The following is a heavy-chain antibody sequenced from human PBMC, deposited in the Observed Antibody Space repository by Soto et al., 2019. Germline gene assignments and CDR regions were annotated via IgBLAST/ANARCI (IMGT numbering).Heavy chain of an antibody. J-gene: IGHJ3*02. D-gene: IGHD3-9*01. V-gene: IGHV3-7*01. Sequence: EVRLVESGGGLVQPGESVRLSCAASGFIFRSYWMTWVRQAPGKGLEWVAKIKEDGSEKEYVDSVKGRFTISRDNAENSLYLQMNSLRADDTAVYFCARDPYFGAFDIWGQGTMVTVSS. CDR1: GFIFRSYW. CDR2: IKEDGSEK. CDR3: ARDPYFGAFDI.